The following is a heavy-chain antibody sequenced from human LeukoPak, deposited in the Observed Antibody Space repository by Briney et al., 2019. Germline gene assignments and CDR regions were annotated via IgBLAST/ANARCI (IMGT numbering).Heavy chain of an antibody. V-gene: IGHV3-43*01. CDR1: GFTFDDYT. J-gene: IGHJ4*02. D-gene: IGHD3-22*01. CDR2: ISWDGGST. CDR3: AKDYDSSGYTSFDY. Sequence: GGSLRLSCAASGFTFDDYTMHWVRQAPGKGLEWVSLISWDGGSTYYADSVKGRFTISRDNSKNSLYLQMNSLRTEDTALYYCAKDYDSSGYTSFDYWGQGTLVTVSS.